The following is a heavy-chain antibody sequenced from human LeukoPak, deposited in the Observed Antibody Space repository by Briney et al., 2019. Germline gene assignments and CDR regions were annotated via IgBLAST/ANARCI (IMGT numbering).Heavy chain of an antibody. J-gene: IGHJ6*03. CDR3: ARDWITIFGVVGMDV. D-gene: IGHD3-3*01. CDR2: IYYSGST. Sequence: SETLSLTCTVSGGSISSSAYYWGWIRQPPGKGLEWIGSIYYSGSTYYNPSLKSRVTISVDTSKNQFSLKVSSVTAADTAVYYCARDWITIFGVVGMDVWGKGTTVTVSS. CDR1: GGSISSSAYY. V-gene: IGHV4-39*07.